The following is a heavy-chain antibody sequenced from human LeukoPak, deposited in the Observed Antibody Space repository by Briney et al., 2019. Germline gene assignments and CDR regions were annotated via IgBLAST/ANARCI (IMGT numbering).Heavy chain of an antibody. CDR2: IYYSGST. J-gene: IGHJ4*02. Sequence: SETLSLTCTVSGGSISSSSYYWGWIRQPPGKGLEWIGSIYYSGSTYYNPSLKSRVTIPVDTSKNQFSLKLSSVTAADTAVYYCARVQDGYNYYWGQGTLVTVSS. V-gene: IGHV4-39*01. CDR1: GGSISSSSYY. CDR3: ARVQDGYNYY. D-gene: IGHD5-24*01.